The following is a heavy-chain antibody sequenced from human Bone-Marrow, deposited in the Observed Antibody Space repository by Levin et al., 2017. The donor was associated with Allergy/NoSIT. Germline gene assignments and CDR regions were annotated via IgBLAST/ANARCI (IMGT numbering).Heavy chain of an antibody. CDR1: GGSFVDFY. D-gene: IGHD1-1*01. CDR3: ARNKRLTTTSARFYGLDV. J-gene: IGHJ6*02. V-gene: IGHV4-34*01. Sequence: ESLKISCAVSGGSFVDFYWTWIRQSPGEGLQWIGEVNHSGRTNSNPSLKSHITISVDPSKNQFSLKVHSVTAADSGVYYCARNKRLTTTSARFYGLDVWGQGTTVTVAS. CDR2: VNHSGRT.